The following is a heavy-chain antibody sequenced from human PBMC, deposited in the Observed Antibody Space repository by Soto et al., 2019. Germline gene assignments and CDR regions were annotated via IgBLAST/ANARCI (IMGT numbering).Heavy chain of an antibody. CDR3: AKDPPWAGYVGLFDY. J-gene: IGHJ4*02. D-gene: IGHD2-15*01. V-gene: IGHV3-23*01. CDR1: GFTFRNYA. CDR2: ISSSGGTA. Sequence: VQLLESGGGLVQPGGSLRLSCAASGFTFRNYAMSWVRVPPGGGPEWVSGISSSGGTAYYADSVKGRFTISRDQSRNTLYLQMNSLRAEDTAIYYCAKDPPWAGYVGLFDYWGQGTLVTVSS.